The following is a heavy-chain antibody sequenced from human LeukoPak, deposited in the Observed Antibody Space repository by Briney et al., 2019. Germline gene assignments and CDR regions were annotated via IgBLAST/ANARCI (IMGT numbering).Heavy chain of an antibody. D-gene: IGHD6-13*01. CDR2: IIPIFGTA. CDR3: ARAPAVYSSSWRYFDY. V-gene: IGHV1-69*06. CDR1: GYTFTSYG. J-gene: IGHJ4*02. Sequence: ASVKVSCKASGYTFTSYGISWVRQAPGQGLEWMGGIIPIFGTANYAQKFQGRVTITADKSTSTAYMELSSLRSEDTAVYYCARAPAVYSSSWRYFDYWGQGTLVTVSS.